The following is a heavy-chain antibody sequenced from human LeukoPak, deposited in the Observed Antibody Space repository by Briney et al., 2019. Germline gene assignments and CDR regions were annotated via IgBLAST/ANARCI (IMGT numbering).Heavy chain of an antibody. J-gene: IGHJ4*02. CDR1: GDSINITIYH. CDR3: ASGYSGYEGAKFDY. Sequence: SETLALTCTVSGDSINITIYHWGWIRQPPGKGLEWIGNIYCSGSTYYNPSLKSRVSMSVDTSKKQFSLKLSSVTAADTAVYYRASGYSGYEGAKFDYWSQGTLVTASS. CDR2: IYCSGST. D-gene: IGHD5-12*01. V-gene: IGHV4-39*01.